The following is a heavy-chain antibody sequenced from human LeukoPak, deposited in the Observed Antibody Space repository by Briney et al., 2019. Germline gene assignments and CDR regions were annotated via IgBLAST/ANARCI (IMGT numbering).Heavy chain of an antibody. Sequence: GGSLRLSCAASGFTFSSYGMHWVRQAPGKGLEWVAVISYDGSNKYYADSVKGRFTISRDNSKNTLYLQMNSLRAEDTAVYYCASAPSVQFDYWGQGTLVTVSS. CDR3: ASAPSVQFDY. V-gene: IGHV3-30*03. CDR2: ISYDGSNK. CDR1: GFTFSSYG. J-gene: IGHJ4*02.